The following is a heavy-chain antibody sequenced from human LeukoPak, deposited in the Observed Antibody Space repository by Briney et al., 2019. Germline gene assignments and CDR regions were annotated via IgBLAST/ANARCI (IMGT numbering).Heavy chain of an antibody. D-gene: IGHD2-15*01. CDR1: GGSMSSYY. CDR3: ARVRLQVVHDAFDI. CDR2: IYYSGST. Sequence: KPSETLSLTCTVSGGSMSSYYWGWIRQPPGKGLEWIGYIYYSGSTNYNPSLKSRVTISVDTSKNLFSLKLSSVTAADTAVYYCARVRLQVVHDAFDIWGQGTMVIVSS. J-gene: IGHJ3*02. V-gene: IGHV4-59*01.